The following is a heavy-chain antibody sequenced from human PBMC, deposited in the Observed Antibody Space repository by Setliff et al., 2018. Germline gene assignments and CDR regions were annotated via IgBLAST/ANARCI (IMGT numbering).Heavy chain of an antibody. CDR1: GGPFSSYA. D-gene: IGHD6-19*01. CDR3: ARDPWQWLTTFTSAEYFQH. V-gene: IGHV1-69*06. Sequence: SVKVSCKASGGPFSSYAISWVRQAPRQGLEWMGRIIPIFGTANYAQKFQGRVTITADKSTSTAYVELSSLRSEDTAVYYCARDPWQWLTTFTSAEYFQHWGQGTLVTVSS. CDR2: IIPIFGTA. J-gene: IGHJ1*01.